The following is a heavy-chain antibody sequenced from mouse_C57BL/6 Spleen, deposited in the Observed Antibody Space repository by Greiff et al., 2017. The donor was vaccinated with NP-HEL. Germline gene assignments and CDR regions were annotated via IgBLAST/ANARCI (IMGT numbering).Heavy chain of an antibody. Sequence: QVQLQQPGAELVRPGTSVKLSCKASGYTFTSYWMPWVKQRPGQGLEWIGVIDPSDSYTNYNQKFKGKATLTVDTSSSTAYMQLSSLTSEDSAVDYCANYYGSSPFCAMDCWGQGPTVTVAS. D-gene: IGHD1-1*01. CDR1: GYTFTSYW. V-gene: IGHV1-59*01. J-gene: IGHJ4*01. CDR2: IDPSDSYT. CDR3: ANYYGSSPFCAMDC.